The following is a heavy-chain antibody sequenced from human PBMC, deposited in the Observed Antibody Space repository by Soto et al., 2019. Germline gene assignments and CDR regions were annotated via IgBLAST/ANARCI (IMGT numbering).Heavy chain of an antibody. J-gene: IGHJ4*02. V-gene: IGHV1-3*04. CDR1: GYVFTSFA. CDR2: INTGNGDS. D-gene: IGHD2-21*01. Sequence: ASVKVSCKTSGYVFTSFAIHWMRQAPGQGPEWMGWINTGNGDSKYSEKFQDRVTITRDTSATTAYMELSSLRSEDTAVYYCARSKTIVMPGFDHWGQGTLVTVYS. CDR3: ARSKTIVMPGFDH.